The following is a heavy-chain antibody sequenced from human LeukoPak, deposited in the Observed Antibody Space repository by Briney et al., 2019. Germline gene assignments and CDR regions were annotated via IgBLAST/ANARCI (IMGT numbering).Heavy chain of an antibody. V-gene: IGHV1-2*02. CDR1: GYTFTGYY. CDR2: INPNGGGT. D-gene: IGHD6-13*01. Sequence: ASVKVSCKASGYTFTGYYMHWVRQAPGQGLEWMGWINPNGGGTNYAQKFQGRVTMTRDTSISTAYMELSRLRSDDTAVYYCARDSIAAAGIDYWGQGTLVTVSS. CDR3: ARDSIAAAGIDY. J-gene: IGHJ4*02.